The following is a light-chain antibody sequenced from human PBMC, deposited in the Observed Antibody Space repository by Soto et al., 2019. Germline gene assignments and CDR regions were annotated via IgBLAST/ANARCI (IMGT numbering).Light chain of an antibody. J-gene: IGKJ1*01. Sequence: EIVMTQSPSTLSVAAGERATLSFMASQSVSSNLAWYQQKPGQAPRLLIYGASTRATGIPARFSGSGSGTEFTLTISSLQSEDFAVYYCQQYNNWPPVTFGQGTKVDIK. CDR2: GAS. CDR1: QSVSSN. V-gene: IGKV3-15*01. CDR3: QQYNNWPPVT.